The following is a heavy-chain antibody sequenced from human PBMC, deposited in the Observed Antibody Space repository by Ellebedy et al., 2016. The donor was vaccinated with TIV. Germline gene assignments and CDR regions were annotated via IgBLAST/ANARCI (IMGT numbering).Heavy chain of an antibody. CDR2: IFSGGST. CDR3: ASGGVHGDLLFDH. Sequence: GESLKISCEASDFSVSDNYINWVRQAPGKGLDWVSVIFSGGSTFYADSVKGRFTISRDNAKNTRYLQMNSLRAEDTAVYYCASGGVHGDLLFDHWGQGTHVTVSS. J-gene: IGHJ4*02. V-gene: IGHV3-53*01. D-gene: IGHD2-8*02. CDR1: DFSVSDNY.